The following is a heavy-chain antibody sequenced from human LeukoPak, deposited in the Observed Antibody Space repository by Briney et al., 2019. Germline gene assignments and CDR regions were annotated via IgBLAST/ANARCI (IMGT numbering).Heavy chain of an antibody. V-gene: IGHV1-46*01. J-gene: IGHJ4*02. CDR3: AKATHVVGYSYGTNFDY. CDR2: ISPTGGST. D-gene: IGHD5-18*01. CDR1: GYTFTNYF. Sequence: ASVKVSCKASGYTFTNYFMHWVRQAPGQGLEWMGIISPTGGSTSYAQKFQGRVTMTRDTSTSTVYMELSSLSSEDTAVYYCAKATHVVGYSYGTNFDYWGQGTLVTVSS.